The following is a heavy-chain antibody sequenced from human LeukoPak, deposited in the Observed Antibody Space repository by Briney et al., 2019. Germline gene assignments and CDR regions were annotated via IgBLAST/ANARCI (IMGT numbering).Heavy chain of an antibody. CDR3: ARVWFGELSIDY. CDR2: IYYSGST. J-gene: IGHJ4*02. V-gene: IGHV4-30-4*01. D-gene: IGHD3-10*01. Sequence: SQTLSLTCTVPGGSISSGDYYWSWIRQPPGKGLEWIGYIYYSGSTYYNPSLKSRVTISVDTSKNQFSLKLSSVTAADTAVYYCARVWFGELSIDYWGQGTLVTVSS. CDR1: GGSISSGDYY.